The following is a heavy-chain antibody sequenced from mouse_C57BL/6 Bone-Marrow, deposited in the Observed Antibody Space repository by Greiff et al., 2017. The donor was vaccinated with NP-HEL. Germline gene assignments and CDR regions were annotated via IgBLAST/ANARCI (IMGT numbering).Heavy chain of an antibody. CDR3: ARYSNFFDY. CDR1: GFTFSDYG. J-gene: IGHJ2*01. Sequence: EVQLVESGGGLVQPGGSLKLSCAASGFTFSDYGMAWVRQAPRKGPEWVAFISNLAYSIYYADTVTGRFTISRANAKNTLYLEMSSLRSEDTAMYYCARYSNFFDYWGQGNTLTVSA. V-gene: IGHV5-15*01. D-gene: IGHD2-5*01. CDR2: ISNLAYSI.